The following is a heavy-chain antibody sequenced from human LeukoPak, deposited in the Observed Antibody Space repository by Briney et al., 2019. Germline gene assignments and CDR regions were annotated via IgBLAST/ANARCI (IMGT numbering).Heavy chain of an antibody. CDR2: INTNNGNT. D-gene: IGHD6-13*01. V-gene: IGHV1-18*01. CDR1: GYIFTNYG. CDR3: ARGPIAAAGDY. Sequence: ASVKVSCNASGYIFTNYGITWVRQAPGQGLEWMGWINTNNGNTNYAQKLQGRVTMTTDTSTTTAYMEVRGLRSDDTAVYYCARGPIAAAGDYWGQGTLVTVSS. J-gene: IGHJ4*02.